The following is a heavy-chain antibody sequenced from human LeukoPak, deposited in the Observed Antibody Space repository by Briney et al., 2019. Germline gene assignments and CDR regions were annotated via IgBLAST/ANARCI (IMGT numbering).Heavy chain of an antibody. CDR3: ARNGGYDILTGYDFDY. D-gene: IGHD3-9*01. V-gene: IGHV1-18*04. J-gene: IGHJ4*02. CDR1: GYTFTSYG. CDR2: ISAYNGNT. Sequence: ASVKVSCNASGYTFTSYGISWGRQAPGQGLEWMGWISAYNGNTNYAQKLQGRVTMTTDTSTRTAYTGLRSLRSDDTAVYYCARNGGYDILTGYDFDYWGQGTLVTVSS.